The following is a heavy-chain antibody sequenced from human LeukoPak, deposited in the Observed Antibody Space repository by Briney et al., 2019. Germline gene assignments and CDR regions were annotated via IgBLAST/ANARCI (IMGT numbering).Heavy chain of an antibody. J-gene: IGHJ5*02. CDR2: IYYSGST. Sequence: SETLSLTCTVSGGSISSYYWSWIRQPPGKGLEWIGYIYYSGSTNYNPSLKSRVTISVDTSKNQFSLKLSSVTAADTDVYYCARAGYSNYEQNWFDPWGQGTLVTVSS. CDR1: GGSISSYY. CDR3: ARAGYSNYEQNWFDP. V-gene: IGHV4-59*01. D-gene: IGHD4-11*01.